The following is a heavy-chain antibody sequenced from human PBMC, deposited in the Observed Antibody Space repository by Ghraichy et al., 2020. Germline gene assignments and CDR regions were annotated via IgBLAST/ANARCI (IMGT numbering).Heavy chain of an antibody. CDR3: ARGPRIAMVRGVIITGQLDN. V-gene: IGHV1-2*02. D-gene: IGHD3-10*01. Sequence: ASVKVSCKASVYTFTGYFMHWVRQAPGQGLEWMGWINPSSGGTKYAQKFQGRVTMTRDTPISTAYMEVSSLRSDDTAVYYCARGPRIAMVRGVIITGQLDNWGQGTLVTVSS. CDR2: INPSSGGT. J-gene: IGHJ4*02. CDR1: VYTFTGYF.